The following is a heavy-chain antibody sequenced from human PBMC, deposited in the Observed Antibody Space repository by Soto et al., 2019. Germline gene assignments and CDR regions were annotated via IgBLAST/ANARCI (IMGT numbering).Heavy chain of an antibody. D-gene: IGHD6-13*01. CDR2: IYHSGST. Sequence: PSETLSLTCAVSGGSISSSNWWSWVRPPPGKGLEWIGEIYHSGSTNYNPSLKSRVTISVDKSKNQFSLKLSSVTAADTAVYYCARAIAAAGIRFYYYGMDVWGQGTTVTVSS. V-gene: IGHV4-4*02. CDR1: GGSISSSNW. CDR3: ARAIAAAGIRFYYYGMDV. J-gene: IGHJ6*02.